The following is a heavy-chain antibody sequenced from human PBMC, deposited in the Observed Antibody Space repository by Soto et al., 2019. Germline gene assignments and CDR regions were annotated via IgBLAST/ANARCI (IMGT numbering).Heavy chain of an antibody. CDR3: ARPGSGKRKNWFDP. CDR2: IDPSDSYT. J-gene: IGHJ5*02. D-gene: IGHD6-19*01. V-gene: IGHV5-10-1*01. CDR1: GYSFTSYW. Sequence: LGESLKISCKGSGYSFTSYWISWVRQMPGKGLEWMGRIDPSDSYTNYSPSFQGHVTISADKSISTAYLQWSSLKASDTAMYYCARPGSGKRKNWFDPWGQGTLVTVPQ.